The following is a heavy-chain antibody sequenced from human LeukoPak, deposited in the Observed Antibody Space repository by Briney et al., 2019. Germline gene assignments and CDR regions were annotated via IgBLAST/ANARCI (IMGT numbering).Heavy chain of an antibody. CDR1: GYTFTSYG. CDR3: ARVVMGRGRTSTYGMDV. D-gene: IGHD3-10*01. Sequence: GASVKVSCKASGYTFTSYGISWVRQAPGQGLEWMGWISAYNGNTNYAQKLQGRVTMTTDTSTSTAYMELRSLRSDDTAVYYCARVVMGRGRTSTYGMDVWGQGTTVTVSS. CDR2: ISAYNGNT. V-gene: IGHV1-18*01. J-gene: IGHJ6*02.